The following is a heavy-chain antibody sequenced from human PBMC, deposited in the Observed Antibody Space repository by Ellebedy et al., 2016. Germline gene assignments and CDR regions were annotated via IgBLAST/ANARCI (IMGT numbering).Heavy chain of an antibody. CDR1: GYTFTGYY. J-gene: IGHJ4*02. D-gene: IGHD6-13*01. V-gene: IGHV1-2*02. CDR3: ARDVRQQLVPFDY. Sequence: ASVKVSXXASGYTFTGYYMHWVRQAPGQGLEWMGWINPNSGGTNYAQKFQGRVTMTRDTSISTAYMELSRLRSDDTAVYYCARDVRQQLVPFDYWGQGTLVTVSS. CDR2: INPNSGGT.